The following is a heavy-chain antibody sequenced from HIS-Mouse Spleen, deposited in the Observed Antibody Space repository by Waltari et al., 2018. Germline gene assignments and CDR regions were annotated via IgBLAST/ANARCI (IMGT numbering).Heavy chain of an antibody. CDR1: GRPISSSRHH. CDR3: AREIPYSSSWYDWYFDL. Sequence: QLQLQESGPGLVKPSETLSPTGTVSGRPISSSRHHWGWMRKPPGKGLEWIGSIDYSGSTYYNPSLKSRVTISVDTSKNQFSLKLSSVTAADTAVYYCAREIPYSSSWYDWYFDLWGRGTLVTVSS. CDR2: IDYSGST. D-gene: IGHD6-13*01. V-gene: IGHV4-39*07. J-gene: IGHJ2*01.